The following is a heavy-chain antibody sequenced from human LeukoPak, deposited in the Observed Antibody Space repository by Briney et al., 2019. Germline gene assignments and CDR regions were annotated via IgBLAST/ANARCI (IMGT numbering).Heavy chain of an antibody. CDR2: ISGSGGST. V-gene: IGHV3-23*01. D-gene: IGHD6-19*01. CDR3: ATLSPYRRSSGWLDDY. Sequence: PGGSLRLSCAASGFTFSSYAMSWVRQAPGKGLEWVSAISGSGGSTYYADSVKGRFTISRDNSKNTLYLQMNSLRAEDTAVYYCATLSPYRRSSGWLDDYWGQGTLVTVSS. CDR1: GFTFSSYA. J-gene: IGHJ4*02.